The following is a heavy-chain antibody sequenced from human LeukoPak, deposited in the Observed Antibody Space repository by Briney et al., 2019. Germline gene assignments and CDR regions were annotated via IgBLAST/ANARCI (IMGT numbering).Heavy chain of an antibody. D-gene: IGHD4-23*01. CDR1: GFTISSYW. J-gene: IGHJ4*02. CDR3: ARDLNGGNFDY. V-gene: IGHV3-7*01. Sequence: GGSLRLSCTASGFTISSYWMTWVRQAPGKGLEWVANIKQDGSEKNYVDSVKGRFTISRDNAKNSLYLQMNSLRAEDTAVYYCARDLNGGNFDYWGQGTLVTVSS. CDR2: IKQDGSEK.